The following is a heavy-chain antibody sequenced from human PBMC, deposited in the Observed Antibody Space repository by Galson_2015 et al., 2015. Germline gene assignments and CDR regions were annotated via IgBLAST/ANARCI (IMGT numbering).Heavy chain of an antibody. J-gene: IGHJ4*02. CDR1: GFTFSSYA. Sequence: SLRLSCDASGFTFSSYAIHWVRQAPGKGLEWGAVISYVGSNKYYAHSVKGRFTNSRDNSKNTLYLQINSLSAEDTAVYYCERVLRRSIAALHYWGQGTLVTVSS. CDR2: ISYVGSNK. D-gene: IGHD6-6*01. V-gene: IGHV3-30-3*01. CDR3: ERVLRRSIAALHY.